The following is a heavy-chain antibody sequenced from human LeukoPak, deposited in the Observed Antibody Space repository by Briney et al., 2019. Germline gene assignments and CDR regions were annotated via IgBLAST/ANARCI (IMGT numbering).Heavy chain of an antibody. CDR2: INPNSGGS. CDR3: ARPRIAVADPWADDAFDI. J-gene: IGHJ3*02. Sequence: GASVKVSCKASGYTFTGYYMHWVRQAPGQGLEWMGWINPNSGGSNYAQKFQGRVTMTRDTSITTAYMDLSSLRSDDTAVYYCARPRIAVADPWADDAFDIWGQGTLVTVSS. V-gene: IGHV1-2*02. D-gene: IGHD6-19*01. CDR1: GYTFTGYY.